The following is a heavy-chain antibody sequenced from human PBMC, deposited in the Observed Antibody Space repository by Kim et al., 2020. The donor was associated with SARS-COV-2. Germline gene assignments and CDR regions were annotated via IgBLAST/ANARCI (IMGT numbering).Heavy chain of an antibody. J-gene: IGHJ5*02. CDR2: LYFSGTS. Sequence: SETLSLTCIVSGVSISGSQSYWGWLRQPPGQGLEWLGTLYFSGTSHKKSPPRRRLSMSMDPPHNPLSLKTTAVTAADAAIYFCAKEGITLTNWFDPWGQGTLVTVSA. CDR3: AKEGITLTNWFDP. D-gene: IGHD3-16*01. V-gene: IGHV4-39*07. CDR1: GVSISGSQSY.